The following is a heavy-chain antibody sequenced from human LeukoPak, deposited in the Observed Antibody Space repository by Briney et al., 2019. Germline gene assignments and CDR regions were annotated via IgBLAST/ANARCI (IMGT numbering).Heavy chain of an antibody. CDR1: GGSISSYY. CDR3: ARGILVKVYAAFDY. J-gene: IGHJ4*02. Sequence: SETLSLTCTVSGGSISSYYWTWIRQSPGVGLEWIGEIIHTGRTNYNPSLTSRVSISVDTSKNQFSLELSSVTAADTAVYYCARGILVKVYAAFDYWGQGTLVTVSS. V-gene: IGHV4-34*01. D-gene: IGHD2-2*01. CDR2: IIHTGRT.